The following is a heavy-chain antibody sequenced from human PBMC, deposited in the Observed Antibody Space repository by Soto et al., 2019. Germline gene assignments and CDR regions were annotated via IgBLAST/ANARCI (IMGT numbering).Heavy chain of an antibody. CDR2: INPSGGST. V-gene: IGHV1-46*01. Sequence: GASVKVSCKASGYTFTSYYMHWVRQAPGQGLEWMGIINPSGGSTSYAQKFQGRVTMTRDTSTSTVYMELSSLRSEDTAVYYCARGGYSYGGPSGACGGDCYLGSSYWGQGTLVTVSS. CDR1: GYTFTSYY. CDR3: ARGGYSYGGPSGACGGDCYLGSSY. D-gene: IGHD2-21*01. J-gene: IGHJ4*02.